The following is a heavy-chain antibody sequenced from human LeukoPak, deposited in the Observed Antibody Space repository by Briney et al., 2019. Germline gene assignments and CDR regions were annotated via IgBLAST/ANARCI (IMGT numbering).Heavy chain of an antibody. CDR1: GFTVSSTY. J-gene: IGHJ4*02. CDR3: ATISDFLFYFDS. Sequence: GGSLRLSCAASGFTVSSTYMSWVRQAPGKGLEWGSLIYTGGNTYYADSVKGIFTLSRDNSKNTVYLQMNSLRVEDTAIYYCATISDFLFYFDSWGQGTLVTVSS. V-gene: IGHV3-66*01. CDR2: IYTGGNT.